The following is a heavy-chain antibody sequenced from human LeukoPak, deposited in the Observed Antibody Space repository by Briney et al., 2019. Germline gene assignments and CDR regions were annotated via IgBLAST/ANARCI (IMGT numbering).Heavy chain of an antibody. Sequence: PSETLSLTCAVYGGSFSGYHWSWIRQPPGKELEWIGEINHSGSTNYNPSLKHRVPIQVDTSKNQFSLKQRPVIAADSAVYYCGRRRDPHWYFELWGRGTLVTVSS. D-gene: IGHD5-24*01. CDR3: GRRRDPHWYFEL. CDR2: INHSGST. CDR1: GGSFSGYH. J-gene: IGHJ2*01. V-gene: IGHV4-34*01.